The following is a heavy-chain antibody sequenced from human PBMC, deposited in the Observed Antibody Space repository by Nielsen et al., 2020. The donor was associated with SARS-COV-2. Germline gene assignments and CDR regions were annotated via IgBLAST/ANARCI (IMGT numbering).Heavy chain of an antibody. V-gene: IGHV3-21*01. CDR3: ARDETTGRSDSPGFDP. D-gene: IGHD4-17*01. CDR2: ISASKTYI. Sequence: GESLKISCAASGFPFISYTMNWVRQAPGKGLEWVSSISASKTYIYYADSVKGRFTISRDNAKNSLYLQMHSLRAEDTAVYYCARDETTGRSDSPGFDPWGQGTLVTVSS. CDR1: GFPFISYT. J-gene: IGHJ5*02.